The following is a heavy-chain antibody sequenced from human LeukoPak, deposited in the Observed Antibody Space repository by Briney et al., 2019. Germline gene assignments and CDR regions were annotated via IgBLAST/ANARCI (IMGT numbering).Heavy chain of an antibody. D-gene: IGHD4/OR15-4a*01. CDR1: GFTVSSDS. Sequence: PGGSLRLSCTVSGFTVSSDSMSWVRQAPGKGLEWVSFIYSGGSTHYSDSVKGRFTISRDNSKNTLYLQMNSLRAEDTAVYYCARRAGAYSHPYDYWGQGTLVTVFS. V-gene: IGHV3-53*01. CDR2: IYSGGST. J-gene: IGHJ4*02. CDR3: ARRAGAYSHPYDY.